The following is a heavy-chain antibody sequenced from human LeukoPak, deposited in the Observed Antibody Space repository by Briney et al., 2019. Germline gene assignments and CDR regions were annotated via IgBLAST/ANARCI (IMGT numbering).Heavy chain of an antibody. Sequence: GESLKISCKVSGNSFTSYWIGWVRQMPGKGLEWMGIIYPGDSDTRYSPSFQGQVTISADKSISTAYLQWSSLKASDTAMHYCARSWNYESCYFDYWGQGTLVTVSS. CDR2: IYPGDSDT. V-gene: IGHV5-51*01. J-gene: IGHJ4*02. CDR3: ARSWNYESCYFDY. D-gene: IGHD1-7*01. CDR1: GNSFTSYW.